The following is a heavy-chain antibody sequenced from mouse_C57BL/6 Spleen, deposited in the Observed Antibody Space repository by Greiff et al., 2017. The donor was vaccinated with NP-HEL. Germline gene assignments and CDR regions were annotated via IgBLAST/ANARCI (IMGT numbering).Heavy chain of an antibody. J-gene: IGHJ4*01. V-gene: IGHV5-17*01. D-gene: IGHD2-12*01. Sequence: EVKLEESGGGLVKPGGSLKLSCAASGFTFSDYGMHWVRQAPEKGLEWVAYISSGSSTIYYADTVKGRFTISRDNAKNTLFLQMTSLRSEDTAMYYCANYSPYYYAMDYWGQGTSVTVSS. CDR2: ISSGSSTI. CDR1: GFTFSDYG. CDR3: ANYSPYYYAMDY.